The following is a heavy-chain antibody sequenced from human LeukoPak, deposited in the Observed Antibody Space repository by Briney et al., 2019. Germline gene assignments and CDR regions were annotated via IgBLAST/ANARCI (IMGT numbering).Heavy chain of an antibody. V-gene: IGHV3-21*01. CDR1: GFTFSSYS. D-gene: IGHD2-15*01. J-gene: IGHJ4*02. CDR2: ISSSSSYI. Sequence: PGGSLRLSCAASGFTFSSYSMNWVRQAPGRGLEWVSSISSSSSYIYYADSVKGRFTISRDNAKNSLYLQMNSLRAEDTAVYYCARMVVNAYYFDYWGQGTLVTVSS. CDR3: ARMVVNAYYFDY.